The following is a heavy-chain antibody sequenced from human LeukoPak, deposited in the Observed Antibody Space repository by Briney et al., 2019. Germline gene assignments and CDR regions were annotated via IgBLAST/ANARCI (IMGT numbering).Heavy chain of an antibody. CDR2: IKQDGSDK. J-gene: IGHJ4*02. CDR1: GFSFSVYW. Sequence: QAGGSLRLSCAASGFSFSVYWMSWVRQTPGKGLQWVANIKQDGSDKNYVDSVRGRFTISRDNAKNSLFLQMNGLRAEDTAIYYCARDEGVPTNWRFDYWGQGTLVTVSS. CDR3: ARDEGVPTNWRFDY. D-gene: IGHD3-10*01. V-gene: IGHV3-7*01.